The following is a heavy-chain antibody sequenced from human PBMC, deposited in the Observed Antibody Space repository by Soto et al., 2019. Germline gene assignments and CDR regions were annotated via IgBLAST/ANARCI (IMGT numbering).Heavy chain of an antibody. D-gene: IGHD6-19*01. V-gene: IGHV4-59*02. Sequence: QVQLQESGPGLVKPSETLSLTCTVSGDFVSSYYWSWFRQPPGKGLEWIGYIDNGGSTKYNPSLKSRVTISIGTSKNQFSLMLTSVTAADTAVYYCTTGVGWLVDYWGQGALVTVSS. CDR1: GDFVSSYY. CDR2: IDNGGST. CDR3: TTGVGWLVDY. J-gene: IGHJ4*02.